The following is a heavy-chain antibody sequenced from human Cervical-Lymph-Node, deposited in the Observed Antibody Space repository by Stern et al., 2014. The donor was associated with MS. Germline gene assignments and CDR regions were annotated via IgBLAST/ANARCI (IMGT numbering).Heavy chain of an antibody. V-gene: IGHV1-69*01. CDR2: IILIFGTA. D-gene: IGHD4-11*01. CDR3: ARDHHYSNYAYWYFDL. J-gene: IGHJ2*01. Sequence: QVQLVESGAEAKKPGSSGKVSCKASGGTFSSYALSWVRQAPGQGLEWMGGIILIFGTANYAQKFQGRVTITADESTSTAYMELSSLRSEDTAVYYCARDHHYSNYAYWYFDLWGRGTLVTVSS. CDR1: GGTFSSYA.